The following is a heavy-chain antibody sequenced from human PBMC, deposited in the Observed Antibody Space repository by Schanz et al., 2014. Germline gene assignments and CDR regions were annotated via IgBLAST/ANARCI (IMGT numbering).Heavy chain of an antibody. CDR3: ARDFSACVGNYFDY. Sequence: QVQLVQSGAEVKKPGASVKVSCKASGYTFVSYSMHWVRQAPGQGLEWMRRIIPILGIANYAQKFQGRVTMTTDTSTSTSYMELTSLRFDDTAVYYCARDFSACVGNYFDYWGQGTLVTVSS. V-gene: IGHV1-46*01. CDR1: GYTFVSYS. D-gene: IGHD6-19*01. J-gene: IGHJ4*02. CDR2: IIPILGIA.